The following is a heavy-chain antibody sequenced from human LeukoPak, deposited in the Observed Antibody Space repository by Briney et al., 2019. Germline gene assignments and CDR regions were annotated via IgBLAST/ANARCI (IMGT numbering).Heavy chain of an antibody. J-gene: IGHJ4*02. CDR3: TREDRPFCPFAY. V-gene: IGHV4-4*02. D-gene: IGHD3-22*01. CDR1: GGSIDITNY. CDR2: ISHDGTT. Sequence: SETLSLTCGVSGGSIDITNYWSWVRQAPGKGLEWIGEISHDGTTNYNPSLRSRVAMSLDRANNQFSLSLTSVSAADTAVYYCTREDRPFCPFAYWGQGVLVTVSS.